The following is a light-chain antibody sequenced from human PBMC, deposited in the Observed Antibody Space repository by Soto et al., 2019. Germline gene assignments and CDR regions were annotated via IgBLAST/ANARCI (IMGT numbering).Light chain of an antibody. Sequence: EVVMTQSPATLSVSPGERATLSCRGSQTVIRNLAWYQQRPGQAPRLLIYDITNRATGVPTRSSGSGSETEFTLTIRSLQSEDFAVYFYQQYNNWPSFGQGTRLEIK. J-gene: IGKJ5*01. CDR2: DIT. CDR3: QQYNNWPS. CDR1: QTVIRN. V-gene: IGKV3-15*01.